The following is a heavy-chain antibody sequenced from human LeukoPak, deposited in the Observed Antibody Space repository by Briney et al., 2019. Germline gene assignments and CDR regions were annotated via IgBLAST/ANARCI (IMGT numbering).Heavy chain of an antibody. CDR2: LRFDGSNA. CDR3: EKGGRITLFGVVAS. D-gene: IGHD3-3*01. Sequence: GGSLRLSCAASGFTFSSHGIHWVRQAPGKGPEWVAFLRFDGSNAYYSDSVKGRFTISRDNSRNTVHLEMNGLRPEDTAVYYCEKGGRITLFGVVASWAQGTLVTVSS. CDR1: GFTFSSHG. J-gene: IGHJ5*01. V-gene: IGHV3-30*02.